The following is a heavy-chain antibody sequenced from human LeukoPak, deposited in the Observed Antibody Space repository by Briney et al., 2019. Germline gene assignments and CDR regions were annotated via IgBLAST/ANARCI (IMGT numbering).Heavy chain of an antibody. CDR3: ASSRSGELVYYGMGV. J-gene: IGHJ6*02. CDR1: GFTFSSFG. CDR2: ISTSSSHI. Sequence: GGSLRLSCAASGFTFSSFGMNWVRQAPGRGLEWVSSISTSSSHIYYADSVRGRFTISRDNAKNSLYLQMNSLRAEDTAVYYCASSRSGELVYYGMGVWGQGTTVTVSS. V-gene: IGHV3-21*01. D-gene: IGHD3-16*01.